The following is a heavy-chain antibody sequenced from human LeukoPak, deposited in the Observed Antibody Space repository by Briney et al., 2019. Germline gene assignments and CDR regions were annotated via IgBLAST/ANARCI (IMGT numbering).Heavy chain of an antibody. V-gene: IGHV1-2*06. CDR3: ARLDYYDSSGYYHVDDAFVI. J-gene: IGHJ3*02. CDR2: INPNSGGT. CDR1: GYTFTVYY. D-gene: IGHD3-22*01. Sequence: ASVKVSCKASGYTFTVYYMHWVRQAPGQGIEWVGRINPNSGGTNNAQKFQGRVTMTRDTSISTAYMELSRLRSDDRAVYYCARLDYYDSSGYYHVDDAFVIWGQGTMFTVSS.